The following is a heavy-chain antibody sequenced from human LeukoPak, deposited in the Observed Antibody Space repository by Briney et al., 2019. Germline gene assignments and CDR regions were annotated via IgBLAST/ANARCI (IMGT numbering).Heavy chain of an antibody. J-gene: IGHJ5*02. V-gene: IGHV4-34*01. D-gene: IGHD1-26*01. CDR3: ARGEGYPRTRMGATKQRSNWFDP. Sequence: SETLSLTCAVYGGSFSNYYWSWIRQPPGKGLEWIGEINHSGSTNYNPSLKSRVTISVDTSKNQFSLKLSSVTAADTAVYYCARGEGYPRTRMGATKQRSNWFDPWGQGTLVTVSS. CDR2: INHSGST. CDR1: GGSFSNYY.